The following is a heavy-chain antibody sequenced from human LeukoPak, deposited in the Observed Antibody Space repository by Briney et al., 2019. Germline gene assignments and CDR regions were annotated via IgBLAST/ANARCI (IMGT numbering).Heavy chain of an antibody. V-gene: IGHV3-33*01. CDR2: IWYDGSNK. D-gene: IGHD1-26*01. Sequence: GGSLRLSCAASGFTFSSYGMHWVRQAPGKGLEWVAVIWYDGSNKYYADSVKGRFTISRDNSKNTLYLQMNSLRAEDTAVYYCARDRRSGVSSSWSIVGATYYFDYWGQGTLVTVSS. J-gene: IGHJ4*02. CDR1: GFTFSSYG. CDR3: ARDRRSGVSSSWSIVGATYYFDY.